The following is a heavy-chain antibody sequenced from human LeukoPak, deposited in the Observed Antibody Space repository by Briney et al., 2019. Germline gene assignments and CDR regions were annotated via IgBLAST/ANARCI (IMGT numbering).Heavy chain of an antibody. CDR1: GFTFSTYA. J-gene: IGHJ4*02. CDR2: LNDVGGDA. CDR3: AKSIVVVITTYYFDY. D-gene: IGHD3-22*01. V-gene: IGHV3-23*01. Sequence: GGSLRLSCAASGFTFSTYAMAWVRQAPGKGLEWVSSLNDVGGDAYYADSVKGRFTISRDNSKNTLYLQMNSLRAEDTAVYYCAKSIVVVITTYYFDYWGQGTLVTVSS.